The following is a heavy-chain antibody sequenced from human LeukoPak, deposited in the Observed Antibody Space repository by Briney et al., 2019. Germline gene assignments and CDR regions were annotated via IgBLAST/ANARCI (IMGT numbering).Heavy chain of an antibody. D-gene: IGHD5-12*01. CDR3: ARHVYSGSFDV. V-gene: IGHV4-59*08. J-gene: IGHJ6*02. CDR1: GGSISSYY. Sequence: PSETLSLTCTVSGGSISSYYWSWIRQPPGKGLEWIGYIYYSGSTNYNPSLKSQVTISVDTSKNQFSLKLSSVTAADTAVYYCARHVYSGSFDVWGQGATVTVSS. CDR2: IYYSGST.